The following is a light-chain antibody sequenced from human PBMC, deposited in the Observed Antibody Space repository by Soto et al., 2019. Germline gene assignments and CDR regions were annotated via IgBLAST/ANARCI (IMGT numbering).Light chain of an antibody. CDR2: GAS. J-gene: IGKJ2*01. CDR1: QSVSSSY. Sequence: EIVLTQSPGTLSLSPGERATLSCRASQSVSSSYLAWYQQKPGQAPRLLIYGASSRATGIPYRFSGSGSGTDFTLTISRLESEDFAVYYCQQYGSSPHTFGQGTKMEIK. CDR3: QQYGSSPHT. V-gene: IGKV3-20*01.